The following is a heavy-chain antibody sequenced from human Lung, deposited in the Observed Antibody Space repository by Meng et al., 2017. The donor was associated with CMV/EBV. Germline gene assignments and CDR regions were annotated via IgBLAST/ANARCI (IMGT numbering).Heavy chain of an antibody. J-gene: IGHJ6*02. CDR3: VRMKTDETTFKNDYNGIDV. CDR1: AGLFSVYY. CDR2: INHSGTT. V-gene: IGHV4-34*01. Sequence: SXTXSPXXVLYAGLFSVYYWSCIRQLPGKGMEWNGEINHSGTTVYNPSLKRRVTISVDTSKKQSSLKLSTVTAADTAVYYCVRMKTDETTFKNDYNGIDVWXQGTXVTVSS. D-gene: IGHD1-1*01.